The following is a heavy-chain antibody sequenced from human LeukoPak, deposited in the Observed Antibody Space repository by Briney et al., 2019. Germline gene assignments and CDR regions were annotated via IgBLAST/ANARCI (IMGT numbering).Heavy chain of an antibody. V-gene: IGHV4-39*01. D-gene: IGHD1-26*01. Sequence: SETLSLTCTVSGGSISSSSYYWGWIRQPPGKGPEWIGSIYYSGSTYYNPSLKSRVTISVDTSKNQFSLKLSSVTAADTAVYYCARVGRYSGSYGFDYWGQGTLVTVSS. CDR3: ARVGRYSGSYGFDY. CDR2: IYYSGST. J-gene: IGHJ4*02. CDR1: GGSISSSSYY.